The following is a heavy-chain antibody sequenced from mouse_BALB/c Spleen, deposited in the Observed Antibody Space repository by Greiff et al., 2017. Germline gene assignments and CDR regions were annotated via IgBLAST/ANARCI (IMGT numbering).Heavy chain of an antibody. CDR2: IRLKSNNYAT. V-gene: IGHV6-6*02. D-gene: IGHD2-1*01. J-gene: IGHJ1*01. CDR3: TRPYGNLWYFDV. Sequence: DVKLVESGGGLVQPGGSMKLSCVASGFTFSNYWMNWVRQSPEKGLEWVAEIRLKSNNYATHYAESVKGRFTISRDDSKSSVYLQMNNLRAEDTGIYYCTRPYGNLWYFDVWGAGTTVTVSS. CDR1: GFTFSNYW.